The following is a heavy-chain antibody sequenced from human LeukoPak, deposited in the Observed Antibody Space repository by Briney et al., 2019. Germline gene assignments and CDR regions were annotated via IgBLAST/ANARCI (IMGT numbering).Heavy chain of an antibody. CDR2: ISYDGSNK. V-gene: IGHV3-30-3*01. D-gene: IGHD6-19*01. CDR3: ARAGGAVAGPFDY. CDR1: GFTFSSYA. J-gene: IGHJ4*02. Sequence: GRSLRLSCAASGFTFSSYAMHWVSQAPGKGLEWVAVISYDGSNKYYADSVKGRFTISRDNSKNTLYLQMNSLRAEDTAVYYCARAGGAVAGPFDYWGQGTLVTVSS.